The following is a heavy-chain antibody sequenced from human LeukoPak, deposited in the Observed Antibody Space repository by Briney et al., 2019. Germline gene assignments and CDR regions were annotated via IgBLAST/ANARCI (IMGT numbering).Heavy chain of an antibody. CDR1: GFIFRDYV. D-gene: IGHD3-22*01. CDR2: ICTGGRT. Sequence: PGGSLRLSCAGSGFIFRDYVVRGVREARGRGREGVSGICTGGRTYYPDSMKGRFTISRDNSKNTLSLHMNSLRAADTAVYYCATRADYYDSSGYFPLYSFDYWGQGTLVTVSS. J-gene: IGHJ4*02. V-gene: IGHV3-23*01. CDR3: ATRADYYDSSGYFPLYSFDY.